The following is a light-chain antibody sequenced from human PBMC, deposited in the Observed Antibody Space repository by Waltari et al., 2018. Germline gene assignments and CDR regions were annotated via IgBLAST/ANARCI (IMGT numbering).Light chain of an antibody. CDR2: GDS. CDR3: STWDYNLSAVV. J-gene: IGLJ2*01. CDR1: PNNLGTYA. V-gene: IGLV1-44*01. Sequence: QSALTQEASVSGTVGPGVTPSCSGAPNNLGTYASGWYQPTSHGPPKTVMLGDSLPSGIPDRFSASKSGTTIFLTISGLQPEDEGDYYCSTWDYNLSAVVFGGGTKLTVL.